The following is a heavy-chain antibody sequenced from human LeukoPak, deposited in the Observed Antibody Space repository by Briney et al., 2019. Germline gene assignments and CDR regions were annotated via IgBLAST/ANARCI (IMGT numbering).Heavy chain of an antibody. CDR1: GFTFDDYA. CDR2: ISWNSGSI. Sequence: GGSLRLSCAASGFTFDDYAMHWVRQAPGKGLEWVSGISWNSGSIGYADSVKGRFTISRDNAKNSLYLQMNSLKTEDTALYYCAKEIYYDDTLFDYWGQGTLVTVSS. D-gene: IGHD3-22*01. J-gene: IGHJ4*02. V-gene: IGHV3-9*01. CDR3: AKEIYYDDTLFDY.